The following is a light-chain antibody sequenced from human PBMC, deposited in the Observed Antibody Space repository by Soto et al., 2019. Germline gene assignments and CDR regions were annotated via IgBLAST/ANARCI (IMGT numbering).Light chain of an antibody. J-gene: IGKJ1*01. CDR2: GAS. V-gene: IGKV3-15*01. CDR1: QSVNSM. Sequence: EIVMTQSPAPLSVSPGERATLSCKSSQSVNSMLAWYQQKPGQAPRLLIYGASTRATGIPARFSGSGSGTEFTLIISGLQPEDSATYYCQQYTNTNNPWMFGQGTKVDIK. CDR3: QQYTNTNNPWM.